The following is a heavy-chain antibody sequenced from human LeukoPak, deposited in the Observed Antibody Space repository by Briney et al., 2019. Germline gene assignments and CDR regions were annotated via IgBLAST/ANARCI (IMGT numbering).Heavy chain of an antibody. Sequence: ASVKVSWKAFGYSLTNYYVHWVRQAPGQGLELMGEINPSGGSTSYAQKFQGRITVTRDTYTNTVYMDLSSLRSEDTATYYCARCAPSNRIGAGRFDYWGQGSLLTVAS. J-gene: IGHJ4*02. D-gene: IGHD5-12*01. CDR1: GYSLTNYY. CDR2: INPSGGST. V-gene: IGHV1-46*01. CDR3: ARCAPSNRIGAGRFDY.